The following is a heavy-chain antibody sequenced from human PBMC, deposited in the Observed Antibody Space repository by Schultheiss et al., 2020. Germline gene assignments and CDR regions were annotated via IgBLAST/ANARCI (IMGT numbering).Heavy chain of an antibody. CDR2: ISWNSGSI. CDR3: AKWGVVVVPAAMAHYYGMDV. V-gene: IGHV3-9*01. D-gene: IGHD2-2*01. J-gene: IGHJ6*02. Sequence: GGSLRLSCAASGFTFDHYAMHWVRQAPGKGLEWVSGISWNSGSIGYADSVKGRFTISRDNSKNTLYLQMNSLRAEDTAVYYCAKWGVVVVPAAMAHYYGMDVWGRGTTHTVS. CDR1: GFTFDHYA.